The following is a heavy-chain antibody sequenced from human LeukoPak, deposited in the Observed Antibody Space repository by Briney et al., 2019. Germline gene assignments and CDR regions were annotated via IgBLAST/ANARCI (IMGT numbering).Heavy chain of an antibody. CDR1: GCSLSSHS. CDR2: IYFSGST. CDR3: ARASTYYDFWSGYSHYYYMDV. J-gene: IGHJ6*03. Sequence: PSETLSLTCTASGCSLSSHSWSWIRQPPGKGLEWIGYIYFSGSTTYNPSPKSRVTISVDTSKNRVTLKLSSVTAADTAVYYCARASTYYDFWSGYSHYYYMDVGGKGTTVTVSS. V-gene: IGHV4-59*11. D-gene: IGHD3-3*01.